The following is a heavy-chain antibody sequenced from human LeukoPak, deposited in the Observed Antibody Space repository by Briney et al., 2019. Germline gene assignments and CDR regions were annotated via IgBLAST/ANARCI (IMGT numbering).Heavy chain of an antibody. D-gene: IGHD1-1*01. J-gene: IGHJ4*02. Sequence: QPGGSLRLSCAASGFTFSTYDMNWVRQAPGKGLEWVSFIHSGGETIFYADSVKGRFTISRDIAKNSLYLQMNSLRAEDTAVYYCARKLTGTTYFASWGQGTLVTVSS. CDR1: GFTFSTYD. CDR3: ARKLTGTTYFAS. V-gene: IGHV3-48*03. CDR2: IHSGGETI.